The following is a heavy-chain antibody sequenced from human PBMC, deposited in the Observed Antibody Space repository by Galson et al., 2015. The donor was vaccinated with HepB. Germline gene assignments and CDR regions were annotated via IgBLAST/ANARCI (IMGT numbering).Heavy chain of an antibody. CDR2: IYYSGGT. D-gene: IGHD4-17*01. J-gene: IGHJ4*02. Sequence: TFDDYGMSWVRQAPGKGMEWIGCIYYSGGTNYNPSLKRQVTISVDTSKNQFSLKLSSVTDADAAVYYCARLRTTVTRYGAIDYWGQGTLVTVSS. CDR3: ARLRTTVTRYGAIDY. V-gene: IGHV4-31*01. CDR1: TFDDYG.